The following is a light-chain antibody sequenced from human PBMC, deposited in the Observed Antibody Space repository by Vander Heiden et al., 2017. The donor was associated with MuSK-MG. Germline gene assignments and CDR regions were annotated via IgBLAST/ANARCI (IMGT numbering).Light chain of an antibody. CDR3: QQDGSSPLT. CDR2: GAS. CDR1: QSVSSSY. V-gene: IGKV3-20*01. Sequence: IVLTPSPGTLSLSPGERATLSCRASQSVSSSYLAWYQQKPGQAPRLLIYGASSRATGIPDRFSGSGSGTDFTLTISRLEPEDFAVYYCQQDGSSPLTFGQGTQVXIK. J-gene: IGKJ5*01.